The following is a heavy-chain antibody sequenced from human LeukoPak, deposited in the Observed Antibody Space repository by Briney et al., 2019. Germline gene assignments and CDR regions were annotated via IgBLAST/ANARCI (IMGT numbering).Heavy chain of an antibody. J-gene: IGHJ4*02. D-gene: IGHD4-23*01. CDR1: GGSISSGGYY. CDR2: IYHSGST. Sequence: SQTLSLTCTVSGGSISSGGYYRSWIRQPPGKGLEWIGYIYHSGSTYYNPSLKSRVTISVDRSKNQFSLKLSSVTAADTAVYYCAILGDYGGTFDYWGQGTLVTVSS. CDR3: AILGDYGGTFDY. V-gene: IGHV4-30-2*01.